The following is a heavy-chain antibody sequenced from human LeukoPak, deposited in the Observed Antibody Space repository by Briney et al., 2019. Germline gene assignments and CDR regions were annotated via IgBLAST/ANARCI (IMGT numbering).Heavy chain of an antibody. Sequence: PGRSLTLSCAASGFTFSRLGMQWVRQAPGKGLGWVAFIHNDGSQGQYADSVKGRFTISKDDSQNTLYLQMNNLRDDDTAVYYCAKEGDEFRGYLDVWGKGTTVSVSS. CDR2: IHNDGSQG. CDR3: AKEGDEFRGYLDV. CDR1: GFTFSRLG. D-gene: IGHD3-16*01. J-gene: IGHJ6*03. V-gene: IGHV3-30*02.